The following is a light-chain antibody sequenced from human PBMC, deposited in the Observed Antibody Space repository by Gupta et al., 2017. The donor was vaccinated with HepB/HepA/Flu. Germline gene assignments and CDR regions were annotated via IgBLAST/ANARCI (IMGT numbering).Light chain of an antibody. Sequence: QSALTPPASVSGSPGPSITISCTGTSSDVGGYNYVSWYQQHPGKAPKLMIYDVSNRPSGVSNRFSGSKSGNTASLTISGLQAEDEADYYCSSYTSSSTGVFGGGTKLTVL. V-gene: IGLV2-14*01. CDR3: SSYTSSSTGV. CDR1: SSDVGGYNY. J-gene: IGLJ2*01. CDR2: DVS.